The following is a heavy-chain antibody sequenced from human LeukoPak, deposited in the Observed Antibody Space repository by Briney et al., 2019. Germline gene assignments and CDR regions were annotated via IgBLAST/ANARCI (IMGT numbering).Heavy chain of an antibody. D-gene: IGHD2-2*01. CDR1: GYTFTGYY. V-gene: IGHV1-2*02. CDR3: ARDDGCSSTSCYQGRRGNWFDP. J-gene: IGHJ5*02. CDR2: INPNSGGT. Sequence: ASVKVSCKASGYTFTGYYMHWVRQAPGQGLEWMGWINPNSGGTNYAQKFQGRVTMTRDTSISTAYMELSRLRSDDTAVYYCARDDGCSSTSCYQGRRGNWFDPWGQGTLVTVSS.